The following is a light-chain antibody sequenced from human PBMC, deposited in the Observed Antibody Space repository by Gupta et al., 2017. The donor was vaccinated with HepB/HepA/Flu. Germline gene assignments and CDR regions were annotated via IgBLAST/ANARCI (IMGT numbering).Light chain of an antibody. Sequence: QSPGTLSLSPGESATLSCRASQSVSSSYLAWYQQKPGQAPRLLIYGASSRPTGIPDRFSGSGSGTDFTLTISRLEPEDFAVYYCQQYGRSPLFGHGTKVDIK. V-gene: IGKV3-20*01. CDR1: QSVSSSY. CDR2: GAS. CDR3: QQYGRSPL. J-gene: IGKJ3*01.